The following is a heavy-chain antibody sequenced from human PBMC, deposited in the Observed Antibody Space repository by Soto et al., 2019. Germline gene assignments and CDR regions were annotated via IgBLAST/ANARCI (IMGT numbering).Heavy chain of an antibody. J-gene: IGHJ4*02. V-gene: IGHV3-64*01. CDR2: ISPDGSNT. CDR3: ARGQTWAHFDY. Sequence: EVQLVESGGGLVQPGGSLRLSCAASGFTFSSYAMHWVRQAPGKGLEYVSGISPDGSNTYFANSVKGRFTISRDNSKSTLYLQMGRLRAEDLAVYYCARGQTWAHFDYWGQGTLVTVSS. CDR1: GFTFSSYA. D-gene: IGHD1-26*01.